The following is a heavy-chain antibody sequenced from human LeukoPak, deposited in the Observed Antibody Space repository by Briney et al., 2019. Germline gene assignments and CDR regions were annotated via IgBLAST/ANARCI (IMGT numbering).Heavy chain of an antibody. Sequence: DSVKGRFTISRDNSKNTLYLQMNSLRAEDTAVYYCARGGYSGYTFDYWGQGTLVTVSS. D-gene: IGHD5-12*01. CDR3: ARGGYSGYTFDY. V-gene: IGHV3-30*07. J-gene: IGHJ4*02.